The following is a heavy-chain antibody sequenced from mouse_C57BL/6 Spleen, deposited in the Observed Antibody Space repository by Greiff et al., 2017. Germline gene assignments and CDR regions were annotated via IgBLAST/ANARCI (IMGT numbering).Heavy chain of an antibody. D-gene: IGHD1-1*01. CDR3: AIHEVYYGSSYRSFDV. J-gene: IGHJ1*03. CDR2: IYPGSGSI. CDR1: GYTFTGYS. V-gene: IGHV1-62-2*01. Sequence: VQLQQSGAELAKPGASVKLSCKASGYTFTGYSIHWVKQRPGQGLEWIGGIYPGSGSIKYNEKFKDKATLTADKSSSPAYMELSRLTSEDSAVYFCAIHEVYYGSSYRSFDVWGTGTTVTVSA.